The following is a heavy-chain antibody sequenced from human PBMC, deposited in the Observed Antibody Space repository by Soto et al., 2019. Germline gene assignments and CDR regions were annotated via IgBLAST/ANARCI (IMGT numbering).Heavy chain of an antibody. D-gene: IGHD5-12*01. CDR2: INQSGTT. CDR3: AREYSGYDKTRFDP. J-gene: IGHJ5*02. Sequence: SETLSLTCAVYGGSFSGYYWSWIRQPPGKGLEWIGEINQSGTTYYNPSLKSRLTISIDTSRNQFSLKLSSVTAADTAVYYCAREYSGYDKTRFDPWGQGTLVTVSS. V-gene: IGHV4-34*01. CDR1: GGSFSGYY.